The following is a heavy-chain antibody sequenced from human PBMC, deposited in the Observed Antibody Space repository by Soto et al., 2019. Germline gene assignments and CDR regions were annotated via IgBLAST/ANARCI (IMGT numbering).Heavy chain of an antibody. CDR3: ARDTDSSSPYDYYYYRMDV. V-gene: IGHV3-7*03. Sequence: GGSLRLSCAASGFTFSSYWMSWVRQAPGKGLEWVANIKQDGSEKYYVDSVKGRFTISRDNAKNSLYLQMNSLRAEDTAVYYFARDTDSSSPYDYYYYRMDVCGQRTTVTVSS. J-gene: IGHJ6*02. CDR2: IKQDGSEK. CDR1: GFTFSSYW. D-gene: IGHD6-6*01.